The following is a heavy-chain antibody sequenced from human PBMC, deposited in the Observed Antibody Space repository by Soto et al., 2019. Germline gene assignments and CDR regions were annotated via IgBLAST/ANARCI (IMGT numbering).Heavy chain of an antibody. CDR2: LSGSGDKR. Sequence: PGGSLRLSCAAAAFASNNYALTWVRQAPGKGLSWVSTLSGSGDKRYYADSVRGRFTVSRDNSKNTLYLQMNSLRPEDTAVYYCAKDLYGSETYTYYCGMDVWGQGTTVTVSS. D-gene: IGHD3-10*01. CDR3: AKDLYGSETYTYYCGMDV. V-gene: IGHV3-23*01. J-gene: IGHJ6*02. CDR1: AFASNNYA.